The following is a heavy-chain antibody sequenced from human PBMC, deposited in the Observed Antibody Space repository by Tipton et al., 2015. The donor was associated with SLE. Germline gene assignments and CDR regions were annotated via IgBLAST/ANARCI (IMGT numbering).Heavy chain of an antibody. Sequence: GSLRLSCAASGFSFSTYWMSWVRQAPGKGLEWVANINQDGSEQYFVDSVKGRFTISRDNAQNSLHLQMNSLRAEDTAVYYCGRVWELFGQLAPPAYWGQGTLVTVSS. CDR3: GRVWELFGQLAPPAY. V-gene: IGHV3-7*03. CDR1: GFSFSTYW. CDR2: INQDGSEQ. D-gene: IGHD6-6*01. J-gene: IGHJ4*02.